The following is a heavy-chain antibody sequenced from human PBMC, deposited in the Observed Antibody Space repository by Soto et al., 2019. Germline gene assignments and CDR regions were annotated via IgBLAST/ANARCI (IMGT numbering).Heavy chain of an antibody. CDR3: ARLAMAARRGYYGMDV. CDR2: IDPSDSYT. J-gene: IGHJ6*02. V-gene: IGHV5-10-1*01. Sequence: PGESLKISCEASGYSFTNYWIGWVRQKPGKGLEWMGRIDPSDSYTNYSPSFQGHVTISADKSISTAYLQWSSLKASDTAMYYCARLAMAARRGYYGMDVWGQGTTVTVSS. CDR1: GYSFTNYW. D-gene: IGHD5-12*01.